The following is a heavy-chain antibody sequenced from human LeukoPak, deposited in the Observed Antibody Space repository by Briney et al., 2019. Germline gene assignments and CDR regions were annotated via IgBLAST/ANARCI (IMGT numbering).Heavy chain of an antibody. J-gene: IGHJ5*02. CDR2: ISSSSSTI. CDR3: ARDLSPLTYYYDSSGYP. CDR1: VFTFSSYS. Sequence: GGSLRLSCAASVFTFSSYSMNWVRQAPGKGLEWVSYISSSSSTIYYADSVKGRFTISRDNAKNSLYLQMNSLRAEDTAAYYCARDLSPLTYYYDSSGYPWGQGTLVTVSS. V-gene: IGHV3-48*01. D-gene: IGHD3-22*01.